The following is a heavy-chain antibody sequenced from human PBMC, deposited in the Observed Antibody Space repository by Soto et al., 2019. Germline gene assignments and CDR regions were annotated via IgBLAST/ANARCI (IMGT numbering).Heavy chain of an antibody. V-gene: IGHV3-30*18. J-gene: IGHJ6*02. CDR3: AKDVLRFLEWLFEIYGMDV. Sequence: QVQLVESGGGVVQPGRSLRLSCAASGFTFSSYGMHWVRQAPGKGLEWVAVISYDGSNKYYADSVKGRFTISRDNSKNTLYLQMNSLRAEDTAVYYCAKDVLRFLEWLFEIYGMDVWGQGTTVTVSS. CDR1: GFTFSSYG. D-gene: IGHD3-3*01. CDR2: ISYDGSNK.